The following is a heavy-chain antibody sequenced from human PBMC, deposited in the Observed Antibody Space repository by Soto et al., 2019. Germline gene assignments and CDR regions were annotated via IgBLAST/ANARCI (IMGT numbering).Heavy chain of an antibody. Sequence: QVQLQESGPGLVKPSGTLSLTCAVSGGSISDNWWSWVRQPPGKGLEWIGEVYHSGTTYYNPSLKSRVTIALDKSASQISLTLNSVTAADTAVYYCARHVAVAQTWGFDSWGQGTMVTVSS. CDR1: GGSISDNW. CDR3: ARHVAVAQTWGFDS. CDR2: VYHSGTT. J-gene: IGHJ4*01. D-gene: IGHD2-21*01. V-gene: IGHV4-4*02.